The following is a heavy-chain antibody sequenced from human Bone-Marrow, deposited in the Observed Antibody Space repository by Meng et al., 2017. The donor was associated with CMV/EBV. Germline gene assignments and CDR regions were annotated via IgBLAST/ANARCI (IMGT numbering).Heavy chain of an antibody. CDR1: GFTFSSYS. Sequence: GESLKISCAASGFTFSSYSMNWVRQAPGKGLEWVSSISSSSSYIYYADSVKGRFTISRDNAKNSLYLQMNSLRAEDTALYYCARYPMTTVVTLNFDYWGEETLLSVSS. CDR2: ISSSSSYI. V-gene: IGHV3-21*01. D-gene: IGHD4-23*01. J-gene: IGHJ4*02. CDR3: ARYPMTTVVTLNFDY.